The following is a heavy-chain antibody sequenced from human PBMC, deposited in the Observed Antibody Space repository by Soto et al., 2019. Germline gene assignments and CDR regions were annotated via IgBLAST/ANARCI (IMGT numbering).Heavy chain of an antibody. CDR1: GFTVSSKY. V-gene: IGHV3-66*01. CDR2: IQSGGPT. J-gene: IGHJ6*01. D-gene: IGHD2-15*01. CDR3: ARDGVLCDGGRCYGVPLDV. Sequence: EVHLVESGGGLVQPGGSLRLSCAASGFTVSSKYMSWVRQAPGKGLEWVSLIQSGGPTYYADSVKGRFTISRDTSENTLHLQMDRRRAEDAAVYYCARDGVLCDGGRCYGVPLDVW.